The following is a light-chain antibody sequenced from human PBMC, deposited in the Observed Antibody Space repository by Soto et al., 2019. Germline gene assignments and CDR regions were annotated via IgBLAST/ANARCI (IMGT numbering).Light chain of an antibody. CDR3: QQSYSTPRT. V-gene: IGKV1-39*01. CDR1: QHVDRY. CDR2: SAS. Sequence: DIQMTQSPSSLSASVGDSVTITCRTSQHVDRYLSWYQQIPGRAPKLLIYSASSLVSGVPPRFSGSGSGTDFTLTISSLQPEDFATYYCQQSYSTPRTFGQGTRLEI. J-gene: IGKJ5*01.